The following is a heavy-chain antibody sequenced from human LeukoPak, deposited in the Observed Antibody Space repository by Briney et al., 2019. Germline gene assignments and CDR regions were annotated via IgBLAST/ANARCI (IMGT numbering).Heavy chain of an antibody. CDR2: ISDGGGTT. Sequence: GGSLRLSCAASGFSFSSFAMSWVRQAPGRGLEWVSVISDGGGTTYYTDSVKGRFTISRDNAKNSLYLQMNSLRAEDTAVYYCARAIAVADAFDIWGQGTMVTVSS. J-gene: IGHJ3*02. D-gene: IGHD6-19*01. V-gene: IGHV3-23*01. CDR3: ARAIAVADAFDI. CDR1: GFSFSSFA.